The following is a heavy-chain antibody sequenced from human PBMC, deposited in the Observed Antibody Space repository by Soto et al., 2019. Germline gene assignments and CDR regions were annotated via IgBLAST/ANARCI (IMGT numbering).Heavy chain of an antibody. J-gene: IGHJ6*02. CDR2: IYHSGST. Sequence: QLQLQESGSGLVKPSQTLSLTCAVSGGSISSGGYSWSWIRQPPGKGLEWIGYIYHSGSTYYNPSLKSRVTISVDRSKNQFSLKLSSVTAADTAVYYCASTGSSSAYYYYGMDVWGQGTTVTVSS. V-gene: IGHV4-30-2*02. D-gene: IGHD6-6*01. CDR1: GGSISSGGYS. CDR3: ASTGSSSAYYYYGMDV.